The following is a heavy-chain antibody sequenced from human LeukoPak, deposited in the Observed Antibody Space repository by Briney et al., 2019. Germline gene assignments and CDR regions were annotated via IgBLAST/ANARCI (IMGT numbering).Heavy chain of an antibody. CDR1: GGSISSYY. CDR3: ARTTEGGYSYGYFYYYYMDV. J-gene: IGHJ6*03. Sequence: TSETLSLTCTVSGGSISSYYWSWIRQPPGKGLEWIGYIYYSGSTNYKSSLKSRVTISVDTSKNQFSLKLSSVTAADTAVYYCARTTEGGYSYGYFYYYYMDVWGKGTTVTISS. V-gene: IGHV4-59*01. D-gene: IGHD5-18*01. CDR2: IYYSGST.